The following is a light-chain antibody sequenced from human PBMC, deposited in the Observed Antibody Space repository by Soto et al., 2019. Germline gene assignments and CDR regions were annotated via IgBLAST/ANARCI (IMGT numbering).Light chain of an antibody. V-gene: IGLV2-14*03. Sequence: QSALTQPASVSESPGQSITISCTGTSSDIGGYNYVSWYQQHPDKAPKLIIFDVSHPPSGISDRFSGSKSGNTASLTISGLQADDEADYYCSSYTSSNTFGVFGGGTKVTVL. CDR1: SSDIGGYNY. J-gene: IGLJ2*01. CDR2: DVS. CDR3: SSYTSSNTFGV.